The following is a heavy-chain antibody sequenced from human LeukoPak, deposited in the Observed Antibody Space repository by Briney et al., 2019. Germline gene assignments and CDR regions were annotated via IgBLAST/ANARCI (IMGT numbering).Heavy chain of an antibody. CDR2: ISDDVATT. V-gene: IGHV3-23*01. D-gene: IGHD3-16*02. J-gene: IGHJ6*03. Sequence: GSLRLSCVASGFTFNNYAMHWVRQAPGKGLEWVSSISDDVATTYYADSVQGRFTISRDNSKNTLSLQMNGLRPEDTAVYYCAKSWGYTRPYYNYMDVWGKGTTVTVSS. CDR1: GFTFNNYA. CDR3: AKSWGYTRPYYNYMDV.